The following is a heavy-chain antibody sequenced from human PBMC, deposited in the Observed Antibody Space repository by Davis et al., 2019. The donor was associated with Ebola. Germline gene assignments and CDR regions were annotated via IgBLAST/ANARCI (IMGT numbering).Heavy chain of an antibody. CDR2: INHGGST. CDR3: ARGGCGSASCYQWAFDL. V-gene: IGHV4-34*01. CDR1: TGSFSGFS. J-gene: IGHJ2*01. D-gene: IGHD2-2*01. Sequence: MPSETLSLTCAVYTGSFSGFSWSWIRQPPGKGLEWLGDINHGGSTNYNPSLKSRLTISVDTSKNQFSLRLNSLTAADTAVYYCARGGCGSASCYQWAFDLWGRGTLVTVSS.